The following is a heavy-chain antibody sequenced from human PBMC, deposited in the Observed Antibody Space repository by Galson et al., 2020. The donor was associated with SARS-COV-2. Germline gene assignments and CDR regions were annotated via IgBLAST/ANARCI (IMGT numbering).Heavy chain of an antibody. CDR1: GFTFSSYA. Sequence: LSLTCAASGFTFSSYAMSWVRQAPGKGLEWVSAISGSGGSTYYADSVKGRFTISRDNSKNTLYLQMNSLRAEDTAVYYCAKDAGFLWELRGVYWGQGTLVTVSS. V-gene: IGHV3-23*01. D-gene: IGHD1-26*01. CDR3: AKDAGFLWELRGVY. CDR2: ISGSGGST. J-gene: IGHJ4*02.